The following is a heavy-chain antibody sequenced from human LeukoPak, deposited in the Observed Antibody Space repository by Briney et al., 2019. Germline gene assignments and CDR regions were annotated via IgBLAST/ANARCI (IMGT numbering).Heavy chain of an antibody. CDR1: GGSMSSYY. CDR2: IYTSGTT. D-gene: IGHD5-12*01. J-gene: IGHJ6*03. Sequence: PSETLSLTCSVSGGSMSSYYWNWIRQPAGKGLEWIGRIYTSGTTNYNPSLKSRVTMSMDTSKNQFSLKLSSVTAADTAVYYCAREGYDVNYYYYYYMDVWGKGTTVTISS. CDR3: AREGYDVNYYYYYYMDV. V-gene: IGHV4-4*07.